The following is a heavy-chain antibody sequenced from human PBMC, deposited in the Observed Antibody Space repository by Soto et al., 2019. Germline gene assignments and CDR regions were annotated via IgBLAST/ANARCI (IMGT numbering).Heavy chain of an antibody. Sequence: QVQLVQSGAEVKKPGSSVKVSCKASGGTFSSYAISWVRQAPGQGLEWMGGIIPIFGTANYAQKFQGRVTITADESTSTAYMELSSLRSEDTAVYYCARDRGWLQWSSFDYWGQGTLVTVSS. D-gene: IGHD5-12*01. V-gene: IGHV1-69*12. CDR3: ARDRGWLQWSSFDY. J-gene: IGHJ4*02. CDR2: IIPIFGTA. CDR1: GGTFSSYA.